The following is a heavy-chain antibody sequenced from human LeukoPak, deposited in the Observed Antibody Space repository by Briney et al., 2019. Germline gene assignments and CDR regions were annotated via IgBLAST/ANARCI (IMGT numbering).Heavy chain of an antibody. Sequence: PGGSLRLSCAASGFTFSSYDMHWVRQAPGRGLEWVALIWSDGSNKYYADSVKGRFTISRDNSKNTLYLQMNSLRAEDTAVYYCAKDRSTYYYDSSGYYPDAFDIWGQGTMVTVSS. V-gene: IGHV3-30*02. CDR1: GFTFSSYD. D-gene: IGHD3-22*01. CDR3: AKDRSTYYYDSSGYYPDAFDI. CDR2: IWSDGSNK. J-gene: IGHJ3*02.